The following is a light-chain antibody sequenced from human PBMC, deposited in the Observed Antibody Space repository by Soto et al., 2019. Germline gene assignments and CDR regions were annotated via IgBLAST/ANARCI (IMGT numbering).Light chain of an antibody. CDR1: SSNIRGNT. V-gene: IGLV1-44*01. CDR3: AAWDDRLNGPV. J-gene: IGLJ1*01. Sequence: QSVLTQPPSASGTPGQRVTISCSGSSSNIRGNTVNWYQQLPGTAPKLLIYGNNQRPSGVPDRFSGSKSATSASLAISGLQSEDEADYYCAAWDDRLNGPVFGTGTKVTVL. CDR2: GNN.